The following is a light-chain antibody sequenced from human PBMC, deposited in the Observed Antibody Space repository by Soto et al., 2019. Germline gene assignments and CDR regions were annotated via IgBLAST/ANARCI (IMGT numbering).Light chain of an antibody. CDR2: DAS. J-gene: IGKJ2*01. Sequence: EIVLTQSPATLSLSPGERATLSCRASQRVGNYLAWYQQKPGQAPRLLIYDASSRAIGIPARFSGSGSGTDFTLTISGLEPDDFAVYYCQQRSNWPPGFTVGQGTKLEIK. CDR1: QRVGNY. CDR3: QQRSNWPPGFT. V-gene: IGKV3-11*01.